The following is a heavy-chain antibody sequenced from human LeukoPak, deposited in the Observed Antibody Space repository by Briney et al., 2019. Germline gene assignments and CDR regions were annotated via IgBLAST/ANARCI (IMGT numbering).Heavy chain of an antibody. V-gene: IGHV4-34*01. CDR3: ARGGVVVPAAVGPASRHWFDP. CDR1: GGSFSGYY. D-gene: IGHD2-2*01. CDR2: TNHSGST. J-gene: IGHJ5*02. Sequence: PSETLSLTCAVYGGSFSGYYWSWIRQPPGKGLEWIGETNHSGSTNYNPSLKSRVTISVDTSKNQFSLKLSSVTAADTAVYYCARGGVVVPAAVGPASRHWFDPWGQGTLVTVSS.